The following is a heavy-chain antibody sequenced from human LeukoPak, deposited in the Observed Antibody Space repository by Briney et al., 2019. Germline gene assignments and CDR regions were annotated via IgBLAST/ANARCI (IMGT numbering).Heavy chain of an antibody. CDR1: GFSLSDYY. J-gene: IGHJ4*02. CDR2: ITATGSTT. CDR3: ARRTIITPGGFDY. Sequence: GGSLRLSCAVSGFSLSDYYMTWIRQVPGKGLEWISYITATGSTTYYADSLKSRLTISRDTAKSFVYLQMNSLRVDDTAVYYCARRTIITPGGFDYWGQGTLVTVSS. D-gene: IGHD3-10*01. V-gene: IGHV3-11*01.